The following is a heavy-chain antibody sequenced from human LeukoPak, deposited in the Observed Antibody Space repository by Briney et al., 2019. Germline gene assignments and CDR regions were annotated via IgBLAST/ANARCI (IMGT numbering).Heavy chain of an antibody. D-gene: IGHD3-10*01. V-gene: IGHV4-59*01. CDR3: ARFGHYSFDS. J-gene: IGHJ4*02. CDR2: IHSAGST. CDR1: GGSINNYY. Sequence: PSETLSLTCTVSGGSINNYYWSWIRQPPGKGLEWIGYIHSAGSTNCNPSLKSRVTISVDTPNNQFSLRLSSVTAAATAIYYCARFGHYSFDSWGQGTLVTVSS.